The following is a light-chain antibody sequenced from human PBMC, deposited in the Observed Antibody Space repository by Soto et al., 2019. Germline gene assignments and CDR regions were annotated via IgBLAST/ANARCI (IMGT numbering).Light chain of an antibody. CDR1: QSISNW. CDR3: QEYNSCPYT. V-gene: IGKV1-5*03. CDR2: KAS. Sequence: DIQMTQSPSTLSASVGDRVTITCRASQSISNWLAWYQQKPGKAPKLLIYKASSLESGVPSRFSGSGSGTEFTLTFSSLQPDDFATDYCQEYNSCPYTFGQGTKLEIK. J-gene: IGKJ2*01.